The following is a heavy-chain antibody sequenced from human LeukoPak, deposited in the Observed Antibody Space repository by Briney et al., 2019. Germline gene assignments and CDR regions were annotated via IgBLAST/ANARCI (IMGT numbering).Heavy chain of an antibody. CDR3: ARDRGWLQFLDS. D-gene: IGHD5-24*01. CDR2: IRNDGSNK. CDR1: GLTFSNHG. Sequence: GRSLRLPCAASGLTFSNHGMHWVRQAPGKGLEWVALIRNDGSNKYYADSVEGRFTISRDNSKDTLYLQMNSLRVEDTAVYYCARDRGWLQFLDSWGQGTLVTVSS. V-gene: IGHV3-33*01. J-gene: IGHJ4*02.